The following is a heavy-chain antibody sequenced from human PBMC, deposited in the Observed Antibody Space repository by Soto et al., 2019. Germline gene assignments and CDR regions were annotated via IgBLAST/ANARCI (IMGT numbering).Heavy chain of an antibody. CDR1: GFTFSSYA. Sequence: PGGSLRLSCAASGFTFSSYAMSWVRQAPGKGLEWVSAISGSGGSTYYADSVKGRFTISRDNSKNTLYLQMNSLRAEDTAVYYCAKVFSGYSSVSRRFDPWGQGTLVTVSS. D-gene: IGHD6-19*01. J-gene: IGHJ5*02. CDR3: AKVFSGYSSVSRRFDP. CDR2: ISGSGGST. V-gene: IGHV3-23*01.